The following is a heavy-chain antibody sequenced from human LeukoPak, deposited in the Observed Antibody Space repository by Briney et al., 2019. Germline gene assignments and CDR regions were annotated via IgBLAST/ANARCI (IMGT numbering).Heavy chain of an antibody. Sequence: PGGSLRLSCAASGFTFSTYSINWVRQAPGKGLEWVSYIRSRDRTIYYADSVKGRFSISTDNAENSLYLQMNSLRAEDTAVYYCAKPLSYYYDSSGYGAFDIWGQGTMVTVSS. V-gene: IGHV3-48*01. D-gene: IGHD3-22*01. CDR1: GFTFSTYS. J-gene: IGHJ3*02. CDR2: IRSRDRTI. CDR3: AKPLSYYYDSSGYGAFDI.